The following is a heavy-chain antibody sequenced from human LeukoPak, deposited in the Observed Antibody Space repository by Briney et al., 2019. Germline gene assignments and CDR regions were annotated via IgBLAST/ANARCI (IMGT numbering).Heavy chain of an antibody. Sequence: SETLSLTCAVSGGSISSGGYSWSWIRQPPGKGLEWIGYIYHSGSTYYNPSLRSRVTISVDRSKNQFSLKLSSVTAADTAVYYCVGYSYGQGYWGQGTLVTVSS. J-gene: IGHJ4*02. CDR3: VGYSYGQGY. V-gene: IGHV4-30-2*01. CDR2: IYHSGST. CDR1: GGSISSGGYS. D-gene: IGHD5-18*01.